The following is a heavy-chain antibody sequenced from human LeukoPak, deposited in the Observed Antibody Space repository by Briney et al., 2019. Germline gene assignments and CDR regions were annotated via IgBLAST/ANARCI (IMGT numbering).Heavy chain of an antibody. CDR1: GGSFSGYY. Sequence: SETLSLTCAVYGGSFSGYYWSWIRQPPGKGLEWTGEINHSGSTNYNPSLKSRVTISVDTSKNQFSLKLSSVTAADTAVYYCARGLLVDYWGQGTLVTVSS. CDR2: INHSGST. V-gene: IGHV4-34*01. J-gene: IGHJ4*02. CDR3: ARGLLVDY. D-gene: IGHD2-15*01.